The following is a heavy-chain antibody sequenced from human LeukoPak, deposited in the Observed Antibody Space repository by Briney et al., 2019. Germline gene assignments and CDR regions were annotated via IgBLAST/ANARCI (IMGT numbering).Heavy chain of an antibody. CDR2: IYHSGST. J-gene: IGHJ4*02. V-gene: IGHV4-4*02. Sequence: SETLSLTCAVSGGSISSSNWWSWVCQPPGKGLEWIGEIYHSGSTNYNPSLKSRVTISVDKSKNQFSLKLSSVTAADTAVYYCARDKGGYDSKLWDYWGQGTLVTVSS. CDR3: ARDKGGYDSKLWDY. CDR1: GGSISSSNW. D-gene: IGHD5-12*01.